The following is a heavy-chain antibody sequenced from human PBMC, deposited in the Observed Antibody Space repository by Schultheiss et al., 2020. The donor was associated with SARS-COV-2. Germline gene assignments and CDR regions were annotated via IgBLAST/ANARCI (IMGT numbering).Heavy chain of an antibody. CDR3: ARDPTYYDILTGSYALYYYGMDV. D-gene: IGHD3-9*01. CDR1: GDSIGTYY. V-gene: IGHV4-59*01. CDR2: IYYSGST. Sequence: SETLSLTCSVSGDSIGTYYWNWVRQSPGKGLEWIGYIYYSGSTNYNPSVKSRVTMSVDKSKNQFSLKLSSVTAADTAVYYCARDPTYYDILTGSYALYYYGMDVWGQGTTVTVSS. J-gene: IGHJ6*02.